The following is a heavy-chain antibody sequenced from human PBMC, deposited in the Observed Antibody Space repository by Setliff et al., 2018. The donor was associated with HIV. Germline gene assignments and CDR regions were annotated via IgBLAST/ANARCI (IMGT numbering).Heavy chain of an antibody. CDR2: IYQSGSI. CDR3: ARARGPPLPVLDF. D-gene: IGHD3-10*01. J-gene: IGHJ4*02. V-gene: IGHV4-38-2*01. CDR1: GYSINSGFS. Sequence: PSETLSLTCAASGYSINSGFSRAWIRQPPGQGPQWIGSIYQSGSIYYNLSLQSRVTLSVDTSKNSFSLHLTSVTAADTAVYFCARARGPPLPVLDFWGQGTLVTVSS.